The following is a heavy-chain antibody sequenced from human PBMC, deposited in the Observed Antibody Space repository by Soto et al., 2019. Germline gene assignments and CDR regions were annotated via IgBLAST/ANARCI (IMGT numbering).Heavy chain of an antibody. CDR2: ISYDGSNK. CDR1: GFTFSSYG. J-gene: IGHJ5*02. D-gene: IGHD5-12*01. CDR3: AKEGGIRNSGYVRGFDP. V-gene: IGHV3-30*18. Sequence: XGSLRLSCAASGFTFSSYGMHWVRQAPGKGLEWVAVISYDGSNKYYADSVKGRFTISRDSSKNTLYLQMNSLRAEDTAVYYCAKEGGIRNSGYVRGFDPWGQGTLVTVSS.